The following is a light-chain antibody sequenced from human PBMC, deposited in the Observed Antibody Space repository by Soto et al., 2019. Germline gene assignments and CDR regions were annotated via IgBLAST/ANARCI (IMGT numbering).Light chain of an antibody. CDR3: SSYTSSSTPYV. Sequence: QSALTQPASVSGSPGQSITISCTGTSSDVGGYNYVSWYQQHQGKAPKLMIYDVSNRPSGVSNRFSGSKSGNTASLTISGLQAEDEADYYCSSYTSSSTPYVCGTGTKVTVL. CDR1: SSDVGGYNY. V-gene: IGLV2-14*01. CDR2: DVS. J-gene: IGLJ1*01.